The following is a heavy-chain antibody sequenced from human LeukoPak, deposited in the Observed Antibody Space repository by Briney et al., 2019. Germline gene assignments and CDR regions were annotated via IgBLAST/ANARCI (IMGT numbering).Heavy chain of an antibody. V-gene: IGHV3-7*03. CDR3: ARVGCSSGSCFDY. CDR2: IKQDGSEK. J-gene: IGHJ4*02. Sequence: GGSLRLSCAASGFTFSSYWMSWVRQAPGKGLEWVANIKQDGSEKYYVDSVKGRFTISRDNAKNSLYLQMNSLRADDTAVYYCARVGCSSGSCFDYWGQGTLVTVSS. CDR1: GFTFSSYW. D-gene: IGHD2-15*01.